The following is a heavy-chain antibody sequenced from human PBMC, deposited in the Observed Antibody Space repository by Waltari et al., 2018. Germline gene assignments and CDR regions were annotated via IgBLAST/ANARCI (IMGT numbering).Heavy chain of an antibody. V-gene: IGHV1-69*01. CDR2: IIPIFGTA. D-gene: IGHD6-13*01. Sequence: QVQLVQSGAEVKKPGSSVKVSCKASGGTFSSYAISWVRQAPGQGLGWMGGIIPIFGTANYAQKFQGRVTITADESTSTAYMELSSLRSEDTAVYYCAREAYSSSWGYYYYGMDVWGQGTTVTVSS. CDR3: AREAYSSSWGYYYYGMDV. J-gene: IGHJ6*02. CDR1: GGTFSSYA.